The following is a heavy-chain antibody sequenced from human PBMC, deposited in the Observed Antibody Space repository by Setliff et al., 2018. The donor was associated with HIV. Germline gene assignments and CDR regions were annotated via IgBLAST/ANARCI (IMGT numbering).Heavy chain of an antibody. J-gene: IGHJ4*02. D-gene: IGHD2-8*02. V-gene: IGHV7-4-1*02. CDR3: ARVGSYWSTFDY. CDR1: GYTLTTYG. Sequence: ASVKVSCKASGYTLTTYGISWVRLAPGQGPEWMGWINTETGNPMYAQGFRGRLVFSLDTSVNTAYLQINSLKAEDTAMYYCARVGSYWSTFDYWGQGALVTVSS. CDR2: INTETGNP.